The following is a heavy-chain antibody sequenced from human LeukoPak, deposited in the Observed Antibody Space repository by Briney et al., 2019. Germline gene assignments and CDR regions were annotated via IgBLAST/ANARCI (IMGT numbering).Heavy chain of an antibody. CDR1: GGSISSYY. J-gene: IGHJ4*02. CDR3: ARGQAPDPSGSYYFDY. CDR2: IYYSGST. V-gene: IGHV4-59*08. D-gene: IGHD6-25*01. Sequence: PSETLSLTCTVSGGSISSYYWSWIRQPPGKGLEWIGYIYYSGSTNYNPSLKSRVTISVDTSKNQFSLKLSSVTAADTAVYSCARGQAPDPSGSYYFDYWGQGTLVTVSS.